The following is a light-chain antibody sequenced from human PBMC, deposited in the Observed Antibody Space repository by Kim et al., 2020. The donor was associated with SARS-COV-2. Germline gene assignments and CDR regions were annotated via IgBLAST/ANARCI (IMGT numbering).Light chain of an antibody. CDR2: GAS. CDR1: QSVSSN. V-gene: IGKV3-15*01. Sequence: SVAPGERATRACRASQSVSSNLAWYQQKPGQAPRLLIYGASTRATGIPARFSGSGSGTEFTLTISSLQSEDFAVYYCQQYNNWPDSFGQGTKLEI. CDR3: QQYNNWPDS. J-gene: IGKJ2*03.